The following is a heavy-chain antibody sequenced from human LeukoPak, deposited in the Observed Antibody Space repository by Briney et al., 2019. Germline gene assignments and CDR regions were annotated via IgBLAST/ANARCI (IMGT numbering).Heavy chain of an antibody. CDR1: GFTFSSYG. CDR2: ISYDGSNK. V-gene: IGHV3-30*18. CDR3: AKAFSRKSPPYYFDY. D-gene: IGHD1-14*01. J-gene: IGHJ4*02. Sequence: PGGSLRLSCAASGFTFSSYGMHWVRQAPGKGLEWVAVISYDGSNKYYADSVKGRFTISRANSKNTLYLQMNSLRAEDTAVYYCAKAFSRKSPPYYFDYWGQGTLVTVSS.